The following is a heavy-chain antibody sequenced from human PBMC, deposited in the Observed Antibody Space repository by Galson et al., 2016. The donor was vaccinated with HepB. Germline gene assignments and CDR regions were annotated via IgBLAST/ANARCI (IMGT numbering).Heavy chain of an antibody. D-gene: IGHD2-15*01. J-gene: IGHJ1*01. CDR3: AKGAYSLPENFQD. CDR1: GFTFSSYA. V-gene: IGHV3-23*01. CDR2: ISGSGGTT. Sequence: SLRLSCAASGFTFSSYAMNWVRQPPGKGLEWVSSISGSGGTTYYADSLKGRFTISRDNSKSTLYLQMNSLRAEDTAVYYCAKGAYSLPENFQDWGQGTLVTVSS.